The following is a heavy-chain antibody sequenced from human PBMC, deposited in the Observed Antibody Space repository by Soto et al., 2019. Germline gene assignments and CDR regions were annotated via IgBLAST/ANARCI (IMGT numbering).Heavy chain of an antibody. V-gene: IGHV1-2*02. CDR3: ASGGYSGYAPFDY. Sequence: QVQLVHSGAEVKKPGASVKVSCKTSGYTFTDYYMHWVRQAPGQGLEWMGWINPNSGGTNYAQKFQGRVTMTRDTSIRTAYMELSRLRPDDTAVYYCASGGYSGYAPFDYWGQGTLVTVSS. J-gene: IGHJ4*02. CDR1: GYTFTDYY. CDR2: INPNSGGT. D-gene: IGHD5-12*01.